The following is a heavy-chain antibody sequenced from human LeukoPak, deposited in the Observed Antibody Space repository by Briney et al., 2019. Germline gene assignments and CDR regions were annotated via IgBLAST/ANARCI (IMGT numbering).Heavy chain of an antibody. D-gene: IGHD6-13*01. J-gene: IGHJ6*02. V-gene: IGHV3-33*01. CDR3: ARDLSKSSLDYGMDV. Sequence: GGSLRLSCAASGFTFSSYGMNSVRQAPGKGLEWVAVIWHDGSNKLYADSVKGRFTISRDNSKNTLYLQMNSLRAEDTAVYYCARDLSKSSLDYGMDVWGQGTTVTVSS. CDR1: GFTFSSYG. CDR2: IWHDGSNK.